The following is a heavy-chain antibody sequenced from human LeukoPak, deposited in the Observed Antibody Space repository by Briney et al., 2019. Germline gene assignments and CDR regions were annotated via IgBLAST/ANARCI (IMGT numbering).Heavy chain of an antibody. J-gene: IGHJ6*03. CDR3: ARRRSYYYYYYMDV. CDR2: ISSSGSTI. CDR1: GFTFSDYY. Sequence: PGGSLRLSCAASGFTFSDYYMSWIRQAPGKGLEWVSYISSSGSTIYYADSVKGRFTISRDNAKNSLYLQMNSLRAEDTAVYYCARRRSYYYYYYMDVWGKGTTVTVSS. V-gene: IGHV3-11*01.